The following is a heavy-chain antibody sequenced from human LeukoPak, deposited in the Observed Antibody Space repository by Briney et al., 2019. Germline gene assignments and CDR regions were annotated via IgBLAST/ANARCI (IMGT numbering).Heavy chain of an antibody. V-gene: IGHV4-4*02. D-gene: IGHD2-2*01. CDR3: ARFHCTSTSCYGDYYFDQ. Sequence: SETLSLTGTVSGDSISSTNWWTWVRQPPGKGLEWIGEIYHTGSTNYNPSLKSRITMSVDKSKNQFSLWLSYVTAADTAMYYCARFHCTSTSCYGDYYFDQWGQGTLVTVSS. CDR2: IYHTGST. CDR1: GDSISSTNW. J-gene: IGHJ4*02.